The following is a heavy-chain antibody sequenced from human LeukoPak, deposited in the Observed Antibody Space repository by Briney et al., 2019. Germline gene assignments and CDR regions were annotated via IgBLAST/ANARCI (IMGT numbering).Heavy chain of an antibody. Sequence: GESLKISCKGSGYSFTSYWISWVRQMPGKGLEWMGRIDPSDSYTNYSPSFQGHVTISADKFISTAYLQWSSLKASDTAMYYCARYYDILTGPFDYWGQGTLVTVSS. V-gene: IGHV5-10-1*01. CDR1: GYSFTSYW. CDR2: IDPSDSYT. D-gene: IGHD3-9*01. CDR3: ARYYDILTGPFDY. J-gene: IGHJ4*02.